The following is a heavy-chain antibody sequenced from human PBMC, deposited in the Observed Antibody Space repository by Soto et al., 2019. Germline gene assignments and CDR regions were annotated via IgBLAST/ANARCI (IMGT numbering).Heavy chain of an antibody. CDR1: GFTFSSYA. CDR2: LSGSGVST. V-gene: IGHV3-23*01. D-gene: IGHD6-19*01. Sequence: GGSLRLSCAVSGFTFSSYALNWVRQAPGKGLEWVSALSGSGVSTYYADSVKGRFTISRDNSKNTLYLQMNSLRAEDTAVYYCAKDELAVPEAYSYHGMDVWGQGTTVTVSS. J-gene: IGHJ6*02. CDR3: AKDELAVPEAYSYHGMDV.